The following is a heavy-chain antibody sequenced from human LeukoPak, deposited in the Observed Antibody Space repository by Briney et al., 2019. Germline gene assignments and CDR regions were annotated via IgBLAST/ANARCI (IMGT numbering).Heavy chain of an antibody. J-gene: IGHJ4*02. D-gene: IGHD3-22*01. Sequence: SETLSLTCTVSGGSISSYYWSWIRQPPGKGLEWIGYIYYSGSTNYNPSLKSRVTISVDTSKNQFSLKLGSVTAADTAVYYCAGASYDSSGVHWGQGTLVTVSS. CDR3: AGASYDSSGVH. V-gene: IGHV4-59*01. CDR1: GGSISSYY. CDR2: IYYSGST.